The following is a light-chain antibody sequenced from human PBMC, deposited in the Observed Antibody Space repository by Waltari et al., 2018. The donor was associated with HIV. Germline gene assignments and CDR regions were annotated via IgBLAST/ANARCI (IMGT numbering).Light chain of an antibody. CDR1: SSNVGGYNY. Sequence: QSALPQPDSVSASPGQSISISCTATSSNVGGYNYVSWYQQHPGKAPKLMIYEFSNRPSGVSNRFSGSKSGNTASLTISGLQAEDEADYYCSSYTSSSTYVFGTGTKVTVL. CDR3: SSYTSSSTYV. CDR2: EFS. V-gene: IGLV2-14*01. J-gene: IGLJ1*01.